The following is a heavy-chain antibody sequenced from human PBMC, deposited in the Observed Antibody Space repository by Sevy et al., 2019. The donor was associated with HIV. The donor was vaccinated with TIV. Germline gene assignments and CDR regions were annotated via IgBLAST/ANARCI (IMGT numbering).Heavy chain of an antibody. Sequence: SETLSLTCAVYGGSFSGYYWSWIRQPPGKGLEWIGEINHSGSTNYNPSLKSRVTISVDTSKNQFSLKLSSVTAADTAVYYCARGTPVSRYREEIMRLFGYYYYYMDVWGKGTTVTVSS. D-gene: IGHD3-16*01. CDR3: ARGTPVSRYREEIMRLFGYYYYYMDV. J-gene: IGHJ6*03. V-gene: IGHV4-34*01. CDR2: INHSGST. CDR1: GGSFSGYY.